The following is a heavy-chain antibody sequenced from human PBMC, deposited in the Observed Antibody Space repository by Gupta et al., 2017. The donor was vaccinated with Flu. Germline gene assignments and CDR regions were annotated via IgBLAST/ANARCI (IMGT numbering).Heavy chain of an antibody. CDR2: IKQDGSEK. D-gene: IGHD3-22*01. J-gene: IGHJ4*02. V-gene: IGHV3-7*01. CDR3: AREYYYDSSGYSYYFDY. Sequence: GKGLEWVANIKQDGSEKYYVDSVKGRFTISRDNAKNSLYLQMNSLRAEDTAVYYCAREYYYDSSGYSYYFDYWGQGTLVTGSS.